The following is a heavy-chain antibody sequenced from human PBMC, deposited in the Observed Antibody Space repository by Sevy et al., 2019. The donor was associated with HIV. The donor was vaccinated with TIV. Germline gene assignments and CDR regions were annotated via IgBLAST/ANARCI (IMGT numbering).Heavy chain of an antibody. CDR3: ASEPTAILRSQFVYYGLDV. V-gene: IGHV1-18*01. CDR1: GYTFSSYG. D-gene: IGHD2-2*02. Sequence: ASVRVSCKTSGYTFSSYGISWVRQAPGQGLEWMGWITVYNGNTHYAQNFQDRITLTTDTSASTAYVDLRSLRSDDTAVYNCASEPTAILRSQFVYYGLDVWGQGTTVTVSS. CDR2: ITVYNGNT. J-gene: IGHJ6*02.